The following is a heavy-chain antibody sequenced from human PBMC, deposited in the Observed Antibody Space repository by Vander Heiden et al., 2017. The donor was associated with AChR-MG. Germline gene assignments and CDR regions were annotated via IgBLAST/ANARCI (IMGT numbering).Heavy chain of an antibody. CDR2: ISYDGSNK. CDR3: AKDADIAVAGT. CDR1: GFTFSSYG. V-gene: IGHV3-30*18. D-gene: IGHD6-19*01. Sequence: QVQLVESGGGVVQPGRSLRLSCAASGFTFSSYGMHWVRQAPGKGLEWVAVISYDGSNKYYADSVKGRFTISRDNSKNTLYLQMNSLRAEDTAVYYCAKDADIAVAGTWGQGTLVTVSS. J-gene: IGHJ5*02.